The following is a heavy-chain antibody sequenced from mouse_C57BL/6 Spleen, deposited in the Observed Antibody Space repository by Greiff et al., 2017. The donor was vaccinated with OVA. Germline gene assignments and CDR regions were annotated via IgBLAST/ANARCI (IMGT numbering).Heavy chain of an antibody. V-gene: IGHV1-26*01. J-gene: IGHJ3*01. Sequence: VQLQQSGPELVKPGASVKISCKASGYTFTDYYMNWVKQSHGKSLEWIGDINPNNGGTSYNQKFKGKATLTVDKSSSTAYMELRSLTSEDSAVYYCARSRGYGSSPFAYWGQGTLVTVSA. CDR1: GYTFTDYY. CDR3: ARSRGYGSSPFAY. CDR2: INPNNGGT. D-gene: IGHD1-1*01.